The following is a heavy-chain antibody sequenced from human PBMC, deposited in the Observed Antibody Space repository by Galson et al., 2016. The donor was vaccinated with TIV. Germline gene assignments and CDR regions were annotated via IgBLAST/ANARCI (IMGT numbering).Heavy chain of an antibody. Sequence: SLRLSCAASGFTFSNYWMHWVRQAPGKGLEWVGRIRIHFDGGTTDYAAPVKGRFIISRDDSKQTLYLQMTSLKTEDTGVYYCSRGAYGGFLGGDASDIWGQGTLVTVSS. CDR1: GFTFSNYW. D-gene: IGHD4-23*01. J-gene: IGHJ3*02. V-gene: IGHV3-15*01. CDR3: SRGAYGGFLGGDASDI. CDR2: IRIHFDGGTT.